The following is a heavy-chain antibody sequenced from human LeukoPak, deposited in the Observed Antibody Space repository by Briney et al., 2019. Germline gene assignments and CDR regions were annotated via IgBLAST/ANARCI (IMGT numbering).Heavy chain of an antibody. Sequence: SETLSLTCTVSGGSISSCYWSWIRQPPGKGLEWIGYIYYSGSTNYNPSLKSRVTISVDTSKNQFSLKLSSVTAADTAVYYCARAKGWFGDPRDAFDIWGQGTMVTVSS. CDR3: ARAKGWFGDPRDAFDI. V-gene: IGHV4-59*01. CDR2: IYYSGST. D-gene: IGHD3-10*01. CDR1: GGSISSCY. J-gene: IGHJ3*02.